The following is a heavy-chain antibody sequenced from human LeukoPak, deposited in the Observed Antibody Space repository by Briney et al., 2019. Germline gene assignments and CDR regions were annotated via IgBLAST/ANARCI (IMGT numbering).Heavy chain of an antibody. V-gene: IGHV3-48*04. CDR2: ISSGGTTI. CDR3: VRHSEVPAAAPDYYYFYYMDV. D-gene: IGHD2-2*01. CDR1: GFTFSVYG. J-gene: IGHJ6*03. Sequence: GGSLRLSCAVSGFTFSVYGMNWVRQAPGKGLEWLSHISSGGTTIYYADSVKGRFTVSRDNVENSLFLQMNSLRVDDTAVYYCVRHSEVPAAAPDYYYFYYMDVWGKGTTVTVSS.